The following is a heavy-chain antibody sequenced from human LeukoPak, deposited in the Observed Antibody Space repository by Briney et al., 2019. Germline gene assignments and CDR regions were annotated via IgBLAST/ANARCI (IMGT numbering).Heavy chain of an antibody. Sequence: SQTLSLTCTVSGGSISSGGYYWSWIRQHPGKGLEWIGYIYYSGSTYYNPSLKSRVTTSVDTSKNQFSLKLSSVTAADTAVYYCARAYYYDSHTTSYYFDYWGQGTLVTVSS. J-gene: IGHJ4*02. CDR3: ARAYYYDSHTTSYYFDY. V-gene: IGHV4-31*03. CDR2: IYYSGST. CDR1: GGSISSGGYY. D-gene: IGHD3-22*01.